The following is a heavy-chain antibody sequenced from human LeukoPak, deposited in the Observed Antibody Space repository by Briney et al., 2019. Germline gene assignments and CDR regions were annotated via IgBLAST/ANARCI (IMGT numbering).Heavy chain of an antibody. J-gene: IGHJ6*02. CDR3: ARTYYYGSGSYGMDV. CDR2: ISPSGDST. Sequence: GGSLRLSCAASGFTFSSYSMSWVRQAPGEGLEWVSAISPSGDSTSYPDSVKGRFTISRDNAKNSLYLQMNSLRAEDTAVYYCARTYYYGSGSYGMDVWGQGTTVTVSS. V-gene: IGHV3-23*01. CDR1: GFTFSSYS. D-gene: IGHD3-10*01.